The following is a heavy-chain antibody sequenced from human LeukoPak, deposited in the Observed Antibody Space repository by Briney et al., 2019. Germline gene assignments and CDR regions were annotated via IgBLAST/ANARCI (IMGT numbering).Heavy chain of an antibody. CDR1: GFTFSHYA. J-gene: IGHJ3*02. D-gene: IGHD2-2*01. Sequence: TGGSLRLSCAASGFTFSHYAMHWVRQAPGKGLEYVSAISSNGGSTYYANSVKGRFTISRDNSKNTLYLQMGSLRAEDMGVYCCARDSITVSVGAFDIWGQGTMVIVSS. V-gene: IGHV3-64*01. CDR2: ISSNGGST. CDR3: ARDSITVSVGAFDI.